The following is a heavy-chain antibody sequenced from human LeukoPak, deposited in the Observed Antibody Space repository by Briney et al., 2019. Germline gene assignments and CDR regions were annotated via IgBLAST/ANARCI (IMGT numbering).Heavy chain of an antibody. V-gene: IGHV4-38-2*01. Sequence: SETLPLTCAVSGYSISSGYYWGWIRQPPGKGLEWIGSIYHSGSTYYNPSLKSRVTISVDTSKNQFSLKLSSVTAADTAVYYCASATSLVYYGMDVWGKGTTVTVSS. CDR3: ASATSLVYYGMDV. J-gene: IGHJ6*04. CDR2: IYHSGST. D-gene: IGHD6-13*01. CDR1: GYSISSGYY.